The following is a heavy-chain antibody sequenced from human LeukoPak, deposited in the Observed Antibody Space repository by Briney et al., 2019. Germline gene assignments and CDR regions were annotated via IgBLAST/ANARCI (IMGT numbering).Heavy chain of an antibody. CDR2: IYSGGST. CDR1: GFTVSSNY. J-gene: IGHJ4*02. Sequence: PGGSLRLSCAASGFTVSSNYMSWVRQAPGKGLEWVSVIYSGGSTYYADSVKGRFTISRDNSKNTLYLQMNSLRAEDTAVYYCARAPAYYYGSGSYYFDYWGQGTLVTVSS. CDR3: ARAPAYYYGSGSYYFDY. V-gene: IGHV3-53*01. D-gene: IGHD3-10*01.